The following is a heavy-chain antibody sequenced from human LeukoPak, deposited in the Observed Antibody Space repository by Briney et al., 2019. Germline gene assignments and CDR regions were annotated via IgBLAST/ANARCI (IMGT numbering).Heavy chain of an antibody. Sequence: GGSPRLSCAVSGFTLSSYTMHWVRQALGKGLEWVAVISYDGSNKYYADSVKGRFTISRDNSKNTLYLQMNSLRAEDTAVYYCATLRGGCSSTSCPDYWGQGTLVTVSS. CDR2: ISYDGSNK. CDR1: GFTLSSYT. V-gene: IGHV3-30-3*01. J-gene: IGHJ4*02. D-gene: IGHD2-2*01. CDR3: ATLRGGCSSTSCPDY.